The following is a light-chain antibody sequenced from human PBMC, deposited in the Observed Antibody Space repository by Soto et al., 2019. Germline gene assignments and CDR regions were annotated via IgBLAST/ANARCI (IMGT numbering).Light chain of an antibody. J-gene: IGKJ1*01. CDR2: DAS. Sequence: DIQMTQSPSTLSASVGDRVTITCRASQTISNWLAWFQQKPGKAPKLLIYDASSLESGVPSRFSGSGSGTEFTLTISSLQPDDFATYYCQQHNSSPWTFGQGTEVDIK. V-gene: IGKV1-5*01. CDR1: QTISNW. CDR3: QQHNSSPWT.